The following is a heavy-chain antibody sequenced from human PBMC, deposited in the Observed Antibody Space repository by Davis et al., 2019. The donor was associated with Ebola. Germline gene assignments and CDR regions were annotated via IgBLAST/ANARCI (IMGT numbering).Heavy chain of an antibody. J-gene: IGHJ6*02. Sequence: MPSETLSLTYTVSGGSISSYYWSWIRQPPGKGLEWIGYIYYSGSTNYNPSLKSRVTISVDTSKNQFSLKLSSVTAADTAVYYCARQNGDSRFYYYYGMDVWGRGTTVTVSS. D-gene: IGHD4-17*01. CDR2: IYYSGST. CDR1: GGSISSYY. V-gene: IGHV4-59*01. CDR3: ARQNGDSRFYYYYGMDV.